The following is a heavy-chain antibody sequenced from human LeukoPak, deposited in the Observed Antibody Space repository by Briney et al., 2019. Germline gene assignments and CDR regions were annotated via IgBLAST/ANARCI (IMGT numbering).Heavy chain of an antibody. CDR3: ARDLVTVVPAAMPINYFDY. CDR2: IWYDGSNK. V-gene: IGHV3-33*01. CDR1: GFTFSSYG. Sequence: GRSLRLSCAASGFTFSSYGMHWVRQAPGKGLEWVAVIWYDGSNKYYADSVKGRFTISRDNSKNTLYLQMNSLRAEDTAVYYCARDLVTVVPAAMPINYFDYWGQGTLVTVSS. J-gene: IGHJ4*02. D-gene: IGHD2-2*01.